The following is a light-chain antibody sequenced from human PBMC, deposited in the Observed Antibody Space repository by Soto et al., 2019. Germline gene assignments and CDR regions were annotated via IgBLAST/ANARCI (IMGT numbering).Light chain of an antibody. V-gene: IGKV3-11*01. CDR2: DAS. CDR1: QSVSTY. CDR3: QKHNDWPWT. J-gene: IGKJ1*01. Sequence: EIVLTQSPATLSLSPGERATLSCRANQSVSTYLAWYQQKPGQAPRLLIYDASNGATGIPGRFSGSGSGTDFTLTISSLEPEDFAVYYCQKHNDWPWTFGQGTKVDIK.